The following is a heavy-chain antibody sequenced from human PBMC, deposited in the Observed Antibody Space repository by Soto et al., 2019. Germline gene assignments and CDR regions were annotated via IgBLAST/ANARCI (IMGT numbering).Heavy chain of an antibody. CDR2: ISSKNGNT. J-gene: IGHJ4*02. Sequence: QVQLVQSGADVKKPGASVKVSCKASGYTFSDYGVSWVRQAPGQGLEWMGWISSKNGNTNFAQKLRGRVTMTTDPSTSTVYMELRSLRPDDTAVYYCAREPPETPPDYWGQGTLVPVSS. CDR3: AREPPETPPDY. CDR1: GYTFSDYG. V-gene: IGHV1-18*01.